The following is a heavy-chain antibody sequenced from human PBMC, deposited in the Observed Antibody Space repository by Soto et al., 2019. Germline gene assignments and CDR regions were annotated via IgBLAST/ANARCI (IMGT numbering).Heavy chain of an antibody. CDR2: ISSSSSYI. J-gene: IGHJ4*02. D-gene: IGHD1-26*01. Sequence: EVQLVESGGGLVKPGGSLRLSCAASGFTFSSYRMNWVLQAPGKGLEWVSSISSSSSYIYYADSVKGRFTISRDNAKNSLYLQMNSLRAEDTAVYYCARTKALWELPLFDYWGQGTLVTVAS. CDR3: ARTKALWELPLFDY. CDR1: GFTFSSYR. V-gene: IGHV3-21*01.